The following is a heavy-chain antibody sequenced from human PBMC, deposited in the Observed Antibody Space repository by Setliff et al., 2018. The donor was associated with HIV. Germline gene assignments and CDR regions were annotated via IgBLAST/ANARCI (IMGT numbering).Heavy chain of an antibody. CDR1: GGTFSSYA. V-gene: IGHV1-69*10. J-gene: IGHJ5*02. Sequence: SVKVSCKASGGTFSSYAISWVRQAPGQGLEWMGGIIPIVGITNQAQKFQGRVTITADKSTNTAYMELSSLRSEDTAVYYCAKDRGRGNWLDPWGQGTLVTVSS. CDR2: IIPIVGIT. D-gene: IGHD3-16*01. CDR3: AKDRGRGNWLDP.